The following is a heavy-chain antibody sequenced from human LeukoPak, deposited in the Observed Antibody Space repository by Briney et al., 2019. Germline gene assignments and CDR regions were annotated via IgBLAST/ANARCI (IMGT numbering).Heavy chain of an antibody. D-gene: IGHD6-6*01. CDR2: ISGSGDDT. CDR1: GFTFSGYA. J-gene: IGHJ4*02. Sequence: GGSLRLSCAASGFTFSGYAMTWVRQAPGEGLEWVSVISGSGDDTNYADSVKGRFTISRDNAKNSLYLQMNSLRAEDTAVYYCASFTEHSSSWAFDYWGQGTLVTVSS. V-gene: IGHV3-23*01. CDR3: ASFTEHSSSWAFDY.